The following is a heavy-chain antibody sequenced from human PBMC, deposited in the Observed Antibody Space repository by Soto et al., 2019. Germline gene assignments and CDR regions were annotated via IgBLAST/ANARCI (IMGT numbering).Heavy chain of an antibody. J-gene: IGHJ4*02. V-gene: IGHV3-23*01. Sequence: GGSLRLSCVASGFTFSGYAMSWVRQAPGKGLEWVSTIRGSGTTIYYADTVKGRFTISRDNSKNTLFLQMDSLRAEDTAIYYCAKDFWSDYRSLPFDCWGQGTLVTVSS. D-gene: IGHD3-3*01. CDR3: AKDFWSDYRSLPFDC. CDR1: GFTFSGYA. CDR2: IRGSGTTI.